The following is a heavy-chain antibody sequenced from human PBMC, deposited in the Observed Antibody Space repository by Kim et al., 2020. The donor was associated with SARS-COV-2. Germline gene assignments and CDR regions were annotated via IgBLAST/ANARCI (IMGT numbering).Heavy chain of an antibody. CDR1: GFTFDDYA. V-gene: IGHV3-9*01. CDR3: AKEHRIYYYYYGMDV. Sequence: GGSLRLSCAASGFTFDDYAMHWVRQAPGKGLEWVSGISWNSGSIGYADSVKGRFTISRDNAKNSLYLQMNSLRAEDTALYYCAKEHRIYYYYYGMDVWGQGTTVTVSS. J-gene: IGHJ6*02. CDR2: ISWNSGSI.